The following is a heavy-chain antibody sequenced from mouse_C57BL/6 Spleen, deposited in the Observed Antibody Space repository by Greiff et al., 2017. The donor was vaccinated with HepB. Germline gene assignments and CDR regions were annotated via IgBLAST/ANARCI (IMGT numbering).Heavy chain of an antibody. Sequence: VQLQQSGAELVRPGASVKLSCKASGYTFTSYCISWVKQRTGQGLEWIGEIDPRSGNTYYNEKFKSKATLTVDKSSSTAYMELRSLTSEDSAVYFCASSRTGYWYFDVWGTGTTVTVSS. CDR2: IDPRSGNT. D-gene: IGHD4-1*01. J-gene: IGHJ1*03. V-gene: IGHV1-81*01. CDR3: ASSRTGYWYFDV. CDR1: GYTFTSYC.